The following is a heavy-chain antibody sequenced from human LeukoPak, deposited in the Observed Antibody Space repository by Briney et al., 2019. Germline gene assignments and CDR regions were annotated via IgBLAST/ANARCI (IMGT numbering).Heavy chain of an antibody. V-gene: IGHV3-21*04. CDR3: AKVGSDVLLWFGYSP. CDR2: ISSSSDYI. Sequence: GGSLRLSCAASGFTFSSYAMSWVRQAPGKGLEWVSSISSSSDYIYYADSVKGRFTISRDNAKNSLYLQMNSLRAEDTAVYYCAKVGSDVLLWFGYSPWGQGTLVTVSS. J-gene: IGHJ5*02. D-gene: IGHD3-10*01. CDR1: GFTFSSYA.